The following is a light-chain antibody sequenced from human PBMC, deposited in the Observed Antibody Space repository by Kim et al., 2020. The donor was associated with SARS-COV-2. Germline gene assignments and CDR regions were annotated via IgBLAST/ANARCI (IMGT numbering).Light chain of an antibody. J-gene: IGKJ3*01. CDR1: QGISSY. V-gene: IGKV1-8*01. CDR2: AAS. Sequence: AIRMTQSPSSFSASTGDRVTITCRASQGISSYLAWYQQKPGQAPKLLIYAASTLQSGVPSRFSGSGSGTDFTLTISCLQSEDFATYYCQQYYSYPPTFGHGTQVDIK. CDR3: QQYYSYPPT.